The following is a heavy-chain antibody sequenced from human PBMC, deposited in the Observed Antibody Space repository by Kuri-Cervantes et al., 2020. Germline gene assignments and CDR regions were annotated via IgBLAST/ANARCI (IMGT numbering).Heavy chain of an antibody. D-gene: IGHD2-21*02. CDR2: ISAYNGNT. J-gene: IGHJ4*02. CDR3: AREGTRYCGGDCYPSGESEFDY. CDR1: GYTFASYG. Sequence: ASVKVSCKTSGYTFASYGINWVRQAPGQGLEWMGWISAYNGNTNYAQKLQGRVTMTTDTSTSTAYMELRSLRSDDTAVYYCAREGTRYCGGDCYPSGESEFDYWGQGTLVTVSS. V-gene: IGHV1-18*01.